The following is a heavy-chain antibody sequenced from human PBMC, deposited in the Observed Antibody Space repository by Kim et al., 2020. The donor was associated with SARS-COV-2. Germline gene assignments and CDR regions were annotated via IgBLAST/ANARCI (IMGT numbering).Heavy chain of an antibody. D-gene: IGHD3-10*01. CDR1: GGSISSCGYY. V-gene: IGHV4-31*03. J-gene: IGHJ5*02. Sequence: SETLSLTCTVSGGSISSCGYYWSWIRQQPGKGLEWIGYIYYSGSTYYNPALRSRVTISVDTSKNQFSLKLSCVTAADTAVYYCARCVLMVRGVIITDTWFDTWGQGTRVTVS. CDR2: IYYSGST. CDR3: ARCVLMVRGVIITDTWFDT.